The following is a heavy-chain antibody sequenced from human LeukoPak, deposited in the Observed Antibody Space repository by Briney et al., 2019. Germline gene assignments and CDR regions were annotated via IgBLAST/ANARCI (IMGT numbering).Heavy chain of an antibody. CDR3: IRHGYSGSYSYWFDT. CDR1: GLTFSGSA. J-gene: IGHJ5*02. CDR2: IRSKANSYAS. Sequence: PGGSLRLSCAASGLTFSGSAMHWVRQASGKGLEWVGRIRSKANSYASAYAASVKGRFTISRDDSKSTAYLQMNSLKTEDTAVYYCIRHGYSGSYSYWFDTWGEGTLVTVSS. V-gene: IGHV3-73*01. D-gene: IGHD1-26*01.